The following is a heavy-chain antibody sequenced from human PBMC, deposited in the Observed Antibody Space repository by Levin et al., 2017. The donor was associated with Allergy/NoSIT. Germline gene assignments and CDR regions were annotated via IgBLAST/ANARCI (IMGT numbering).Heavy chain of an antibody. Sequence: SETLSLTCAVYGGSFSGYYWSWIRQPPGKGLEWIGEINHSGSTNYNPSLKSRVTISVDTSKNQFSLKLSSVTAADTAVYYCARGSGRLPFGYWGQGTLVTVSS. V-gene: IGHV4-34*01. CDR2: INHSGST. CDR1: GGSFSGYY. J-gene: IGHJ4*02. D-gene: IGHD3-10*01. CDR3: ARGSGRLPFGY.